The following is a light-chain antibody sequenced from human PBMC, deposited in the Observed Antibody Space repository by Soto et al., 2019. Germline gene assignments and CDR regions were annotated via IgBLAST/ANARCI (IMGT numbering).Light chain of an antibody. J-gene: IGKJ1*01. CDR1: QSITNN. CDR3: QQYNDWPPT. Sequence: DIQMTQSPSSLSATVRERVTIACRASQSITNNLNWYQQKPGRAPKLLIYRVSNLQSGVPPRFSGSGSGTDFTLTISSLQSEDFAVYYCQQYNDWPPTSAQGTKVDIK. CDR2: RVS. V-gene: IGKV1-39*01.